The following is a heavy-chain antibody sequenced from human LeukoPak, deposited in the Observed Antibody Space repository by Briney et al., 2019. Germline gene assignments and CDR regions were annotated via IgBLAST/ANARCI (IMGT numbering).Heavy chain of an antibody. CDR3: ARDLYSGYDH. Sequence: GGSLRLSCAASGFTFSSYWMHWVRQAPGKGLEWVSSISSSSSYIYYADSVKGRFTISRDNAKNSLYLQMNSLRAEDTAVYYCARDLYSGYDHWGRGTLVTVSS. V-gene: IGHV3-21*01. CDR2: ISSSSSYI. D-gene: IGHD5-12*01. J-gene: IGHJ4*02. CDR1: GFTFSSYW.